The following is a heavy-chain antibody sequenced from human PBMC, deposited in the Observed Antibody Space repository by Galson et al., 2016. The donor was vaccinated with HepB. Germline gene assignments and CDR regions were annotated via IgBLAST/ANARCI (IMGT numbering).Heavy chain of an antibody. CDR2: VSAGGNIR. J-gene: IGHJ4*02. CDR3: ARDNGV. CDR1: GFIFSTYG. V-gene: IGHV3-33*08. Sequence: LRLSCAASGFIFSTYGMHWVRQAPGKGLEWVAVVSAGGNIRHYTESVKGRFIISRDDSKNTLYLQMNSLRVEDTAVYYCARDNGVWGQGTLVTVSS. D-gene: IGHD2-8*01.